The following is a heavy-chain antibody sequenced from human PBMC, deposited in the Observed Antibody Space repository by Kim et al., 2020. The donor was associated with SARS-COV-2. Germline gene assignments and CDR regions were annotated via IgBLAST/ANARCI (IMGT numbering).Heavy chain of an antibody. V-gene: IGHV4-31*03. CDR1: GGSISSGGYY. J-gene: IGHJ4*02. D-gene: IGHD6-13*01. CDR2: IYYSGST. Sequence: SETLSLTCTVSGGSISSGGYYWSWIRQHPGKGLEWIGYIYYSGSTYYNPSLKSRVTISVDTSKNQFSLKLSSVTAADTAVYYCARSGVAAAGKDYWGQGTLVTVSS. CDR3: ARSGVAAAGKDY.